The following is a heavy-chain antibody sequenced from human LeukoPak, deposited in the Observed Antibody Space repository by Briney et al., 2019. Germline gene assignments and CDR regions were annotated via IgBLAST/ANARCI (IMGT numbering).Heavy chain of an antibody. CDR1: GGSISSYY. CDR3: ARSSGWEEYYFDY. D-gene: IGHD6-19*01. V-gene: IGHV4-59*01. Sequence: SETLSLTCTVSGGSISSYYWSWIRQPPGKGLEWIGYTYYSGSTNYNPSLKSRVTISVDTSKSQFSLKLSSVTAADTAVYYCARSSGWEEYYFDYWGQGTLVTVSS. J-gene: IGHJ4*02. CDR2: TYYSGST.